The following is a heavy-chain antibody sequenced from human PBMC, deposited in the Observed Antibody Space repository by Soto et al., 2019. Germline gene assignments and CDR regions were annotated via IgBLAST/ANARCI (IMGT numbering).Heavy chain of an antibody. CDR2: ISGSGGSA. CDR3: ARFMVREYYFDY. D-gene: IGHD3-10*01. Sequence: GGSLRLSCAASGFIFSNYGMSWVRQAPGKGLEWVSAISGSGGSAYYADSVKRRFTISRDNSKNALYLQMNSLRADDTAVYFCARFMVREYYFDYWGQGTLVTVSS. V-gene: IGHV3-23*01. J-gene: IGHJ4*02. CDR1: GFIFSNYG.